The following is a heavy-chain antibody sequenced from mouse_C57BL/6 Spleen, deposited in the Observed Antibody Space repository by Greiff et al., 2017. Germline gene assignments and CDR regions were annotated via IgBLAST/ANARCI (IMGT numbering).Heavy chain of an antibody. CDR3: ARRGGNYEGSFDD. J-gene: IGHJ2*01. Sequence: VQLQQPGAELVMPGASVKLSCKASGYTFTSYWMHWVKQRPGQGLEWIGEIDPSDSYTNYNQKFKGKSTLTVDKSSSTAYMQLSSLTSEDSAVYYCARRGGNYEGSFDDWGQGTTLTVSS. CDR2: IDPSDSYT. V-gene: IGHV1-69*01. CDR1: GYTFTSYW. D-gene: IGHD2-1*01.